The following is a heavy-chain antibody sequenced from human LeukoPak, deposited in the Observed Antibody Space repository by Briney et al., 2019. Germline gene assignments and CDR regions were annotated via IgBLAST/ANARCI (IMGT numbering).Heavy chain of an antibody. CDR2: VSSSGGTT. V-gene: IGHV3-48*03. J-gene: IGHJ6*02. D-gene: IGHD5-24*01. CDR3: ARTEMSPYYYYGLDV. Sequence: TGGSLRLSCEASGFTFSDYEMNWVRQAPGMGLEWIAFVSSSGGTTYYADSVRGRFTLSRDSAEISLYLQMNSLRAEDSGVYYCARTEMSPYYYYGLDVWGQGTTVTVSS. CDR1: GFTFSDYE.